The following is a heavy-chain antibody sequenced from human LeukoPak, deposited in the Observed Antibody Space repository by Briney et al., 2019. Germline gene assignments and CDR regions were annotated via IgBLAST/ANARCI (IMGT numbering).Heavy chain of an antibody. Sequence: PSETLSLTCTVSGYSISSGYYWGWIRQPPGKGLEWIGSIYHSGSTYYNPSLKSRVTISVDTSKNQFSLKLSSVTAADTAVYYCARIRDSGYLPDPLDYWGQGTLVTVSS. V-gene: IGHV4-38-2*02. CDR2: IYHSGST. D-gene: IGHD5-12*01. CDR3: ARIRDSGYLPDPLDY. CDR1: GYSISSGYY. J-gene: IGHJ4*02.